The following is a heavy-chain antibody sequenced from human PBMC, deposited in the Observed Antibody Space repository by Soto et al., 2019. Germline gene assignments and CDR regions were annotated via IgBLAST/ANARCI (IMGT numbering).Heavy chain of an antibody. CDR2: ISGSGAGT. V-gene: IGHV3-23*01. CDR1: AFTFSNYA. Sequence: EVQLLASGGGLVQPGGSLRLSCAASAFTFSNYAMSCVRQAPGRGLEWVSSISGSGAGTYYADSVRGRFTISRDNSKDTLYLQMNSLRAEDTAVYYCAKTRPDVRMGDLDYWGQGTLVTVSS. D-gene: IGHD3-16*01. J-gene: IGHJ4*02. CDR3: AKTRPDVRMGDLDY.